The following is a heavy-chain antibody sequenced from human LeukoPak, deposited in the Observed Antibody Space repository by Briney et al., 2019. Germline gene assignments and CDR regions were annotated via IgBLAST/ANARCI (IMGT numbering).Heavy chain of an antibody. V-gene: IGHV3-20*04. Sequence: GGSLRLSCAASGFTFDGYGMSWVRQAPGKGLEWVSSINWDGGSTAYADSVQGRFTISRDNAKNSLHLQMKSLRAEDTALYYCARDSFSGSSLDYWGQGTLVTVSS. CDR3: ARDSFSGSSLDY. CDR1: GFTFDGYG. J-gene: IGHJ4*02. CDR2: INWDGGST. D-gene: IGHD1-26*01.